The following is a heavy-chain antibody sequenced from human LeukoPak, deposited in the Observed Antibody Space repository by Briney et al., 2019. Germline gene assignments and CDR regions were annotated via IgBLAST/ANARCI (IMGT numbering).Heavy chain of an antibody. J-gene: IGHJ4*02. V-gene: IGHV3-30*03. Sequence: HPGGSLRLSCAASGFTFSSYGMHSVRQAPGKVLEWVAVISYDGSNKYYADSVKGRFTISRDNSKNTLYLQMNSLRAEDTAIYYCATYRQVLLPFESWGQGTLVTVSS. CDR1: GFTFSSYG. D-gene: IGHD2-8*02. CDR2: ISYDGSNK. CDR3: ATYRQVLLPFES.